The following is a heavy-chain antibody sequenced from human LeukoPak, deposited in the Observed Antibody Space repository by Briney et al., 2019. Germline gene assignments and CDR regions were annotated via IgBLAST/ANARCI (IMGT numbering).Heavy chain of an antibody. V-gene: IGHV3-30-3*01. CDR1: GFTFSSYA. CDR2: ISYDGSNK. Sequence: GGSLRLSCAASGFTFSSYAMHWVRQAPGKGLEWVAVISYDGSNKYYPDSVKGRFTISRDDSKNTLYLQMNSLRAEDTAVYYCARDPDYWGQGTLVTVSS. J-gene: IGHJ4*02. CDR3: ARDPDY.